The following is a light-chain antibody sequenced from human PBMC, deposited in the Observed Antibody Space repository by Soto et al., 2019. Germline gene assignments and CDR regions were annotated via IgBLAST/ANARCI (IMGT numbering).Light chain of an antibody. CDR2: DVS. V-gene: IGKV1-5*01. Sequence: IQMTQSSSNLSSSLGGRGTLPFRASQSISSWLAWYQQKPGKAPKLLIYDVSALKRGVPPRFSGSGSGTEFTLTISSLQPEDFATYYCQQYDSFSVTFGQGTKLDSK. CDR1: QSISSW. CDR3: QQYDSFSVT. J-gene: IGKJ1*01.